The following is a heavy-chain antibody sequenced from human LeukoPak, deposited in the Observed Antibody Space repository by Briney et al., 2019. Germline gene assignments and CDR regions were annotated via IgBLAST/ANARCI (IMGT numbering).Heavy chain of an antibody. Sequence: SAKVSCKASGGTFSSYTIGWVRQAPGQGLEWMGRIIPILGIANYAQKFQGRVTITADKSTSTAYMELSSLRSEDTAVYYCARNVDYYYYMDVWGKGTTVTVSS. CDR2: IIPILGIA. J-gene: IGHJ6*03. CDR3: ARNVDYYYYMDV. V-gene: IGHV1-69*02. CDR1: GGTFSSYT.